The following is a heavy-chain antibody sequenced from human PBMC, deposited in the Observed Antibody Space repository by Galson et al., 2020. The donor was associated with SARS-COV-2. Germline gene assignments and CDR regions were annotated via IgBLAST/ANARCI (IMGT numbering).Heavy chain of an antibody. D-gene: IGHD3-22*01. V-gene: IGHV3-23*01. Sequence: GGSLRLSCAASGFTFSSYAMSWVRQAPGKGLEWVSAISGSGGSTYYADSVKGRFTISRDNSKNTLYLQMNSLRAEDTAVYYCAKDRRGIESITMIVVVTTLDYWGQGTLVTVSS. CDR3: AKDRRGIESITMIVVVTTLDY. J-gene: IGHJ4*02. CDR2: ISGSGGST. CDR1: GFTFSSYA.